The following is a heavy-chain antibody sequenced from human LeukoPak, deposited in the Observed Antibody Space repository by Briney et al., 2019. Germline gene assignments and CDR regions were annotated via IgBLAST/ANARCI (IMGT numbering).Heavy chain of an antibody. Sequence: SETLSLTCAVYGGSFSGYYWSWIRQSPGKGLEWIGEINHSGSTNYNPSLKSRVTISVDTSKNQFSLKLSSVTAADTAVYYCARVGGVFDYWGQGTLVTVSS. V-gene: IGHV4-34*01. CDR3: ARVGGVFDY. D-gene: IGHD3-10*01. CDR2: INHSGST. J-gene: IGHJ4*02. CDR1: GGSFSGYY.